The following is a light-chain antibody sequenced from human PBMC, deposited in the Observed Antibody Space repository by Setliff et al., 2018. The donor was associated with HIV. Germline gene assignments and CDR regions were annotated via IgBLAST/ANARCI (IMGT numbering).Light chain of an antibody. J-gene: IGLJ1*01. V-gene: IGLV1-40*01. CDR2: GNN. CDR3: CSNTGSNTYV. CDR1: NSNIGAGFD. Sequence: QSVLTQPPSVSGAPGQRVTISCTGSNSNIGAGFDVHWYQQPPGTAPKLLIYGNNNRPSGVPDRISASKSGTSAYLAITGLQAEDEADYYCCSNTGSNTYVVGTGTKV.